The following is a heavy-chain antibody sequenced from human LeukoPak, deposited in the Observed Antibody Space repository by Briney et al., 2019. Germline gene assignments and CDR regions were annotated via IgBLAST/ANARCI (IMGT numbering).Heavy chain of an antibody. CDR2: INWNGGST. V-gene: IGHV3-20*04. CDR3: ARELSPYCGGDCYSGGKDY. J-gene: IGHJ4*02. D-gene: IGHD2-21*02. Sequence: PGGSLRLSCAASGFTFSSYSMSWVRQAPGKGLEWVSGINWNGGSTGYADSVKGRFTISRDNAKNSLYLQMNSLRAEDTALYYCARELSPYCGGDCYSGGKDYWGQGTLVTVSS. CDR1: GFTFSSYS.